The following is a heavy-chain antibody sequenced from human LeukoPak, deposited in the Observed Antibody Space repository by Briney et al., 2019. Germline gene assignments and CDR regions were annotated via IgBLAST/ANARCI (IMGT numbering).Heavy chain of an antibody. D-gene: IGHD5-12*01. CDR2: MNPNSGNT. CDR1: GYTFTSYD. CDR3: ARGLVATLGVDY. Sequence: ASVKVSCKASGYTFTSYDINWVRQATGQGLEWMGRMNPNSGNTGYAQKFQGRVTMTRNTSISTAYMELSSLRSEDTAVYYCARGLVATLGVDYWGQGTLVTVSS. J-gene: IGHJ4*02. V-gene: IGHV1-8*01.